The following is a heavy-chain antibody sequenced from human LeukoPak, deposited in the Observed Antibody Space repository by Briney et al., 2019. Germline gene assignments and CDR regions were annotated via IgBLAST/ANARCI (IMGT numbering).Heavy chain of an antibody. CDR2: IYPGDSDT. CDR3: ARLRYCSSTSCTRGYFDY. D-gene: IGHD2-2*01. CDR1: GYSFTSYW. Sequence: GDSLKISCKCSGYSFTSYWIGWVRQMPGKGLEWMGIIYPGDSDTRYSPSFQGQVTISADKSISTAYLQWSSLKASDTAMYYCARLRYCSSTSCTRGYFDYWGQGTLVTVSS. J-gene: IGHJ4*02. V-gene: IGHV5-51*01.